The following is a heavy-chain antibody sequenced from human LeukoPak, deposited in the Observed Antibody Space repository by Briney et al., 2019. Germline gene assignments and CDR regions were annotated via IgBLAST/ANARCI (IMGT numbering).Heavy chain of an antibody. J-gene: IGHJ4*02. Sequence: GGPLRLSCAASGFTFSSYAMSWVRQAPGKGLEWVSAISGSGGSTYYADSVKGRFTISRDNSENTLYLQMNSLRAEDTAVYYCAKDGLDFWSGYHPNNAFDYWGQGTLVTVSS. D-gene: IGHD3-3*01. V-gene: IGHV3-23*01. CDR3: AKDGLDFWSGYHPNNAFDY. CDR2: ISGSGGST. CDR1: GFTFSSYA.